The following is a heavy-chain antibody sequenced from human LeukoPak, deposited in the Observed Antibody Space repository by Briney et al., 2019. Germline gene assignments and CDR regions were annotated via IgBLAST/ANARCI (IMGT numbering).Heavy chain of an antibody. D-gene: IGHD3-22*01. J-gene: IGHJ4*02. V-gene: IGHV4-34*01. CDR2: INHSGST. Sequence: SETLSLTCAVYGGPFSGYYWSWIRQPPGKGLEWIGEINHSGSTNYNPSLKSRVTISVDTSKNQFSLKLSSVTAADTAVYYCARGVGRHYYDSSGRYYFDYWGQGTLVTVSS. CDR1: GGPFSGYY. CDR3: ARGVGRHYYDSSGRYYFDY.